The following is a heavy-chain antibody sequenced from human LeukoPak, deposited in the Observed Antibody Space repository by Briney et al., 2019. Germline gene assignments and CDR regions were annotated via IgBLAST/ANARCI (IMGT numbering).Heavy chain of an antibody. CDR1: GASISSYY. CDR3: AREGYASGWNDY. J-gene: IGHJ4*02. CDR2: IYYSGTT. D-gene: IGHD6-19*01. V-gene: IGHV4-59*01. Sequence: KPSETLSLSCTVSGASISSYYWSWIRQTPGKGLEWIGYIYYSGTTNYNPSFQRRVTISVDVSKNQFSLKLRSVTAADTAVYYCAREGYASGWNDYWGQGIPVTVSS.